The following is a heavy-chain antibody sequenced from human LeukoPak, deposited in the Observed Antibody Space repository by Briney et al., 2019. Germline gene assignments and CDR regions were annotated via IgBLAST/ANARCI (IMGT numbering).Heavy chain of an antibody. CDR1: GFTFSSYW. CDR3: ARVWCSGDMFDP. D-gene: IGHD2-15*01. Sequence: PGGSLRLSCAASGFTFSSYWMHWVRQAPGKGLVWVSRINSDGSSTSYADSVKGRFTISRDNAKNTLYLQMNSLRAEDTAVYYCARVWCSGDMFDPWGQGTLVTVSS. J-gene: IGHJ5*02. CDR2: INSDGSST. V-gene: IGHV3-74*01.